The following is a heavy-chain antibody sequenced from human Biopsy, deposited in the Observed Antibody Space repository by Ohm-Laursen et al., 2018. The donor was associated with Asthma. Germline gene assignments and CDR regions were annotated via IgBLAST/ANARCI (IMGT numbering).Heavy chain of an antibody. Sequence: SLSLSFSASGFTFSSYGMYWVRQAPGKGLEWVAVISYDGSNKYYAYSVKGRFTISRDNSKNTMYLQMNSLRAEDTAVYYCAKDTEGRYDFWSGLSYNYYGMDVWGQGTTVTVSS. J-gene: IGHJ6*02. CDR3: AKDTEGRYDFWSGLSYNYYGMDV. D-gene: IGHD3-3*01. CDR1: GFTFSSYG. V-gene: IGHV3-30*18. CDR2: ISYDGSNK.